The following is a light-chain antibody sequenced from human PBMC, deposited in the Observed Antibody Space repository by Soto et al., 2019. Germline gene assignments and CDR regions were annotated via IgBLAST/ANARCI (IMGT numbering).Light chain of an antibody. CDR3: ETWDSNTPV. J-gene: IGLJ2*01. Sequence: QLVLTQSSYASASLGSSVKLTCTLSSGHSSYIIAWHQQQPGKAPRYLMKLEGSGSYNKGSGVPDRFSGSSSGADRYLTISNLQFEDEADYYCETWDSNTPVFGGGTKVTVL. CDR2: LEGSGSY. CDR1: SGHSSYI. V-gene: IGLV4-60*02.